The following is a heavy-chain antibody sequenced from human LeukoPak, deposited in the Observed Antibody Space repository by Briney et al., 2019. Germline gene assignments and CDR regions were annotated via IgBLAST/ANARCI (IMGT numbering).Heavy chain of an antibody. CDR2: ISPHNGNT. D-gene: IGHD3-3*01. Sequence: ASVKVSCKASGYTFLSYAISCVRQAPGQGLEWMGWISPHNGNTNYAQKFQGRVSMTTEKSTGTAYMELKSLRSDDTAVYYCARVNYDFLSGYPEGVFDIWGQGTMVTVSS. J-gene: IGHJ3*02. CDR1: GYTFLSYA. V-gene: IGHV1-18*01. CDR3: ARVNYDFLSGYPEGVFDI.